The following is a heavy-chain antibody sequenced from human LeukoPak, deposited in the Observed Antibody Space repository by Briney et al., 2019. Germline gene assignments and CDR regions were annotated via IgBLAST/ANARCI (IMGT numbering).Heavy chain of an antibody. D-gene: IGHD2-21*02. CDR1: GFTFSSYG. V-gene: IGHV3-30*03. Sequence: PGGSLRLSCAASGFTFSSYGMHWVRQAPGKGLEWVAVISHDGSNKYYADSVKGRFTISRDNSKNTLYLQMNSLRAEDTAVYYCARDGVVTGLDVWGRGTTVTVSS. J-gene: IGHJ6*02. CDR3: ARDGVVTGLDV. CDR2: ISHDGSNK.